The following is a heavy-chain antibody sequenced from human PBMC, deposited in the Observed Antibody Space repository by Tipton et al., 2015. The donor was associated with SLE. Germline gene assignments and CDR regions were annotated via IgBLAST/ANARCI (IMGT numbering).Heavy chain of an antibody. V-gene: IGHV4-34*01. D-gene: IGHD2-2*01. Sequence: TLSLTCAVYGGSFSGYYWSWIRQPPGKGLEWIGEINHSGSTNYNPSLKSRVTISVDTSKNQFSLKLSSVTAADTAVYYCAKPRTVYYYGMDVWGQGTTVTVSS. CDR3: AKPRTVYYYGMDV. CDR1: GGSFSGYY. CDR2: INHSGST. J-gene: IGHJ6*02.